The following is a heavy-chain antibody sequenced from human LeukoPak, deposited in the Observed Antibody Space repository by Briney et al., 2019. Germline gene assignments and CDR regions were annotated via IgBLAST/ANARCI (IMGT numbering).Heavy chain of an antibody. CDR3: ARGRGSSGWYSDY. D-gene: IGHD6-19*01. J-gene: IGHJ4*02. CDR1: GFTFSSYA. V-gene: IGHV3-23*01. Sequence: PGGSLRLSCAASGFTFSSYAMSWVRQAPGKGLEWVSASSSSGGSTYYADSVKGRFTISRDTAKNTLYLQMNSLRVEDTAVYYCARGRGSSGWYSDYWGQGTLVTVSS. CDR2: SSSSGGST.